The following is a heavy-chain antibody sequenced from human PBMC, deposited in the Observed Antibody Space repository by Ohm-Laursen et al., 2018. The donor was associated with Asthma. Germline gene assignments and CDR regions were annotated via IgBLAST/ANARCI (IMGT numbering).Heavy chain of an antibody. J-gene: IGHJ4*02. CDR2: IIGSGADT. CDR1: GFTFSSYW. V-gene: IGHV3-23*01. D-gene: IGHD1-26*01. Sequence: SLRLSCAASGFTFSSYWMHWVRQAPGKGPECVSAIIGSGADTYYADSVKGRFTISRDNSDNALYLQMNSLRADDSAVYFCVKATVQFSGSYFFDYWGQGSLVTVSS. CDR3: VKATVQFSGSYFFDY.